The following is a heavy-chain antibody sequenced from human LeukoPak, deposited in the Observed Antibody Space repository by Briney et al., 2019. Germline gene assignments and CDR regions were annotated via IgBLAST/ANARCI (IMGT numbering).Heavy chain of an antibody. V-gene: IGHV3-9*01. CDR3: AKDIGYSYGLDY. CDR1: GFTFDDYA. J-gene: IGHJ4*02. D-gene: IGHD5-18*01. CDR2: ISWNSGSI. Sequence: GGSLRLSWAASGFTFDDYAMHWVRQAPGKGLEWVSGISWNSGSIGYADSVKGRFTISRDNAKNSLYLQMNSLRAEDTALYYCAKDIGYSYGLDYWGQGTLVTVSS.